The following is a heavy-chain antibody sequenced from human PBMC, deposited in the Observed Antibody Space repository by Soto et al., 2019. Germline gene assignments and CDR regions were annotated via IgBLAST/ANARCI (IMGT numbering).Heavy chain of an antibody. J-gene: IGHJ4*02. CDR3: ARVTIFGVLFDY. V-gene: IGHV4-30-4*01. CDR2: IYYSGST. Sequence: SETLSLTCTVSGGSISSGDYYWSWIRQPPGKGLEWIGYIYYSGSTYYNPSLKSRVTISVDTSKNQFSLKLSSVTAADTAVYYCARVTIFGVLFDYWGQGTLVTVSS. CDR1: GGSISSGDYY. D-gene: IGHD3-3*01.